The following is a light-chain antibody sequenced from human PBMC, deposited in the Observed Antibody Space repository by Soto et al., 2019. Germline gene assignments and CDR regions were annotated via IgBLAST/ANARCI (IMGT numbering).Light chain of an antibody. CDR3: QQYNNWWT. CDR2: GAS. V-gene: IGKV3-15*01. CDR1: QSVSSN. Sequence: DIVMTQSPATLSVSPGERATLSCRASQSVSSNLAWYQHKPGHAPRLLIYGASTRATGIPARFSGSGSGTEFTHTNSRLKCEAFAVYYSQQYNNWWTFGQVTKEEIK. J-gene: IGKJ1*01.